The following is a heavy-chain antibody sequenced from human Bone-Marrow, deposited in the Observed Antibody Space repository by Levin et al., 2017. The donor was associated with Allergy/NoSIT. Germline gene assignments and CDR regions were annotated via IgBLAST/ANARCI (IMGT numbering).Heavy chain of an antibody. CDR3: ARDRLLTPMVRGVMSLLRQ. CDR2: ISYDGRKI. J-gene: IGHJ4*02. D-gene: IGHD3-10*01. CDR1: GFNFKSYA. V-gene: IGHV3-30*03. Sequence: GESLKISCAASGFNFKSYAMHWVRQAPGKGLEWVSMISYDGRKIFYADSVQGRFSISRDNYNNTVYLEMNSLTTEDTAVYYCARDRLLTPMVRGVMSLLRQWGQGAVVTV.